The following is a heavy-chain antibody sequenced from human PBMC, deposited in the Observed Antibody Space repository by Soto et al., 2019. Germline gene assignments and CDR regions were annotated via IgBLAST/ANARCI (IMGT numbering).Heavy chain of an antibody. CDR3: SSGESAADGY. J-gene: IGHJ4*02. CDR2: FIPVLDIT. D-gene: IGHD3-10*01. CDR1: GGTFSRYT. Sequence: QVQLVQSGAEVKKPGSSVKVSCKASGGTFSRYTICWVQQAPGQGLEWMERFIPVLDITKYAQKFQGRVTITADKSTSAAYMDLSSMRSEDTDVYYCSSGESAADGYWGQGTLVTVSS. V-gene: IGHV1-69*02.